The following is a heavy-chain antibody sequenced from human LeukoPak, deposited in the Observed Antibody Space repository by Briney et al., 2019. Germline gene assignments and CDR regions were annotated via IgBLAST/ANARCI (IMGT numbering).Heavy chain of an antibody. CDR1: GFSFSGYA. V-gene: IGHV3-30*04. CDR3: ARGISGSGYYHFDH. D-gene: IGHD3-3*01. J-gene: IGHJ4*02. CDR2: ISNDGSNK. Sequence: GGSLGLSCAASGFSFSGYAMHWVRQAPGKGLEWVTVISNDGSNKYCADSVKGRFTISRDNSKNTLYLQMNSLRTEDTAVYYCARGISGSGYYHFDHWGQGTLVTISS.